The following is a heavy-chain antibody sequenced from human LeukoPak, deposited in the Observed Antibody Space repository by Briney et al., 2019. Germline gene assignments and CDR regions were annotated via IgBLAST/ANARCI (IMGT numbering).Heavy chain of an antibody. J-gene: IGHJ5*02. D-gene: IGHD4-11*01. Sequence: SETLSLPCTVSGGSISSYYWSWIRQPPGKGLEWIGYIYYSGSTNYNPSLKSRVTISVDTSKNQFSLKLSSVTAADTAVYYCARAGYSNYEQNWFGPWGQGTLVTVSS. CDR2: IYYSGST. CDR3: ARAGYSNYEQNWFGP. CDR1: GGSISSYY. V-gene: IGHV4-59*01.